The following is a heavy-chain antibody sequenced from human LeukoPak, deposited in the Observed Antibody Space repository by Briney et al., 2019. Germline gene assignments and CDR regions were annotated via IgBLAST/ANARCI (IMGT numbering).Heavy chain of an antibody. CDR2: ISGTIGDT. Sequence: GGSLRLSCVGSGFTFSHYAMAWVRQAPGKGLEWVSTISGTIGDTYYADSVKGRFTISRDNSKDTLSLHMSSLRAEDTAEYFCVRLFRGVRGYFDYWGQGTLVAVSS. D-gene: IGHD3-10*01. J-gene: IGHJ4*02. CDR3: VRLFRGVRGYFDY. V-gene: IGHV3-23*01. CDR1: GFTFSHYA.